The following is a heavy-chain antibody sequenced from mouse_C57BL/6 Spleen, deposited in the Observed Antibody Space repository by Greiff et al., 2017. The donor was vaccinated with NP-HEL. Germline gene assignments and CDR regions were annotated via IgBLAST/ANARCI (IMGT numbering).Heavy chain of an antibody. Sequence: LQQSGAELVRPGASVKLSCTASGFNIKDDYMHWVKQRPEQGLEWIGWIDPENGDTEYASKFQGKATITADTSSNTAYLQLSSLTSEDTAVYYCTPYGNSFAYWGQGTLVTVSA. J-gene: IGHJ3*01. CDR2: IDPENGDT. D-gene: IGHD2-1*01. V-gene: IGHV14-4*01. CDR1: GFNIKDDY. CDR3: TPYGNSFAY.